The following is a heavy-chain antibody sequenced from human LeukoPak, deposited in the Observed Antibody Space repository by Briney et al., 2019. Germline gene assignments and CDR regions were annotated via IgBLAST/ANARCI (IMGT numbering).Heavy chain of an antibody. D-gene: IGHD1-26*01. CDR1: GFTFSSYW. CDR2: ISSSGSTI. CDR3: ARGGRIVGAILGSYYYMDV. V-gene: IGHV3-48*04. Sequence: GGSLRLSCAASGFTFSSYWMSWVRQAPGKGLEWVSYISSSGSTIYYADSVKGRFTISRDNAKNSLYLQMNSLRAEDTAVYYCARGGRIVGAILGSYYYMDVWGKGTTVTVSS. J-gene: IGHJ6*03.